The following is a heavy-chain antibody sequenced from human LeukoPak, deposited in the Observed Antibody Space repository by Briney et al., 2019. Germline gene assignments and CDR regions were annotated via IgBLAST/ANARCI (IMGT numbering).Heavy chain of an antibody. J-gene: IGHJ4*02. CDR3: ARGGYCGGDCYFYY. CDR1: GDSISSSSYY. CDR2: IYYSGST. Sequence: SETLSLTCTVSGDSISSSSYYWGWIRQPPGKGLEWIGSIYYSGSTYYNPSLKSRVTISVDTSKNQFSLKLSSVTAADTAVYYCARGGYCGGDCYFYYWGQGTLVTVSS. V-gene: IGHV4-39*07. D-gene: IGHD2-21*02.